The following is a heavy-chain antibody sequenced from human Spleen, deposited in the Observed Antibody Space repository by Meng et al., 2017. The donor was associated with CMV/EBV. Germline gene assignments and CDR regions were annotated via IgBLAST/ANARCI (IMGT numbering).Heavy chain of an antibody. CDR3: AREEYYYDSSGYQPAFDI. CDR1: GLTFSSYA. J-gene: IGHJ3*02. V-gene: IGHV3-30-3*01. Sequence: GGSLRLSCAVSGLTFSSYAMHWVRQAPGKGLEWVAIVSYDGDNKDYADSVKGRFTISRDNSKNTLYLQMSSLRAEDTAVYYCAREEYYYDSSGYQPAFDIWGQGTMVTVSS. CDR2: VSYDGDNK. D-gene: IGHD3-22*01.